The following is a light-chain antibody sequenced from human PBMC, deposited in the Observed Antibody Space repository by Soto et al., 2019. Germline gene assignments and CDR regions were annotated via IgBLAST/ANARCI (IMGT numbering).Light chain of an antibody. V-gene: IGLV1-51*01. CDR2: DNN. J-gene: IGLJ1*01. Sequence: QSVLTQPPSVSAAPGQKVNISCSESSANIGNNSVSWYQQLPGTAPKLLIYDNNKRPSGIPDRFSGSQSGTSATLGITGLQTGDEADYYCGTWDSSLSAYVFGTGTKLTVL. CDR3: GTWDSSLSAYV. CDR1: SANIGNNS.